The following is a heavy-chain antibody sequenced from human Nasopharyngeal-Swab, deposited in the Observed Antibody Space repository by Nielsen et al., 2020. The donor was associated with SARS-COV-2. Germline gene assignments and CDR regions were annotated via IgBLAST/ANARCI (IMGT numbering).Heavy chain of an antibody. V-gene: IGHV4-34*01. CDR2: INHSGST. CDR1: GVSFSGYY. D-gene: IGHD6-13*01. Sequence: SESLSLTCAVYGVSFSGYYWSWIRQPPGKGLEWIGEINHSGSTNYNPSPKSRVTISVDTSKNQFSLKLSFVPAAETAVYYCARCGAAAGTGVWWFDPWGQGTLVTVSS. J-gene: IGHJ5*02. CDR3: ARCGAAAGTGVWWFDP.